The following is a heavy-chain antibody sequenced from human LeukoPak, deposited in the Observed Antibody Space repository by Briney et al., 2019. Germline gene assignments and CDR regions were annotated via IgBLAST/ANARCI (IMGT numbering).Heavy chain of an antibody. D-gene: IGHD4-17*01. CDR3: ARVKPHTVTTVQDDAFDI. CDR1: GYTFTGYY. CDR2: INPNSGGT. J-gene: IGHJ3*02. V-gene: IGHV1-2*02. Sequence: ASVKVSCKASGYTFTGYYMHWVRQAPGQGLEWMGWINPNSGGTNYAQKFQGRVTMTRDTSISTAYTELSRLRSDDTAVYYCARVKPHTVTTVQDDAFDIWGQGTMVTVSS.